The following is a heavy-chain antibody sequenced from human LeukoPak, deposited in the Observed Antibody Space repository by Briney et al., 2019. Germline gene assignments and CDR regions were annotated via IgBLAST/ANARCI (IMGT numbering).Heavy chain of an antibody. Sequence: PGGSLRLSCAASGFTFSSNSMNWVRQAPGKGLEWVSSISTSSIYVYYADSVKGRFTISRDNARNSLYLQMNSLRAEDTAVYYCGRNIAAAVYNWIDSWGQGTLVTVSS. CDR2: ISTSSIYV. V-gene: IGHV3-21*01. CDR3: GRNIAAAVYNWIDS. J-gene: IGHJ5*01. D-gene: IGHD6-13*01. CDR1: GFTFSSNS.